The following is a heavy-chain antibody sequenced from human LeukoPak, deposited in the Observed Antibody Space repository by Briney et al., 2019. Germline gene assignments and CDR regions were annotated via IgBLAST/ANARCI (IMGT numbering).Heavy chain of an antibody. Sequence: PSETLSLTCTVSGGSISGYFWSWIRQPVGKGLEWIGRIYATGTTNYNPSLKSRVTMSVDTSENQFSLNLTSVTAADTAVYYCAREGGGSNRCLDWGQGTLVTVSS. CDR2: IYATGTT. V-gene: IGHV4-4*07. CDR3: AREGGGSNRCLD. D-gene: IGHD3-16*02. J-gene: IGHJ1*01. CDR1: GGSISGYF.